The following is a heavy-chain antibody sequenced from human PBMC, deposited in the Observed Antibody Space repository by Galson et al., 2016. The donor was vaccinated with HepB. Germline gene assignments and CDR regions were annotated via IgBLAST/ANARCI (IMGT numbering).Heavy chain of an antibody. CDR2: INWNGGST. J-gene: IGHJ3*02. CDR3: ARIYMTWPGAFNI. D-gene: IGHD3-10*01. Sequence: SLRLSCAASGFTFDDYGMDWVRQAPGKGLEWVSGINWNGGSTGYADSVKGRFTISRDNAKNSLYLQMNSLRAEDTALYYCARIYMTWPGAFNIWGQGTMVIVSS. V-gene: IGHV3-20*04. CDR1: GFTFDDYG.